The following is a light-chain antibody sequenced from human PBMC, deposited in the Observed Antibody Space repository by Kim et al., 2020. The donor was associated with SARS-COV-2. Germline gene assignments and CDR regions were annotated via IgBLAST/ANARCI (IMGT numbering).Light chain of an antibody. CDR2: AAS. V-gene: IGKV1-39*01. J-gene: IGKJ1*01. CDR3: QQSYSTPRT. CDR1: QSISSY. Sequence: ASVGDRVTITCRASQSISSYLNWYQQKPGKAPKLLIYAASSLQSGVPSRFSGSGSGTDFTLTISSLQPEDFATYYCQQSYSTPRTFGQGTKVDI.